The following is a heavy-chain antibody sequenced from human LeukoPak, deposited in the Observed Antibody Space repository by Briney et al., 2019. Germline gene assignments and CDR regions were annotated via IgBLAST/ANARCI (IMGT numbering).Heavy chain of an antibody. J-gene: IGHJ5*02. CDR2: IHYSGST. CDR3: ARVQSRLSWFDP. Sequence: SETLSLTCTVSGGSISSSSYYWAWIRQPPGKGLEWIGSIHYSGSTYYNPSLQSRVTISIDTSKNQFSLRLGSVTAADTAVYYCARVQSRLSWFDPWGQGTLVTVSS. V-gene: IGHV4-39*07. CDR1: GGSISSSSYY.